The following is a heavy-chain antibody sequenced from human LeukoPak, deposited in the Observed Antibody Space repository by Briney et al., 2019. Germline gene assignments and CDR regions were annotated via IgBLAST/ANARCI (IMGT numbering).Heavy chain of an antibody. CDR1: GGSISSYY. D-gene: IGHD3-22*01. CDR3: ARGSGSGYYSLYFDY. V-gene: IGHV4-59*08. Sequence: SSETLSLTCTVSGGSISSYYWSWIRQPPGKGLEWIGSIYYSGSTYYNPSLKSRVTISVDTSKNQFSLKLSSVTAADTAVYYCARGSGSGYYSLYFDYWGQGTLVTVSS. CDR2: IYYSGST. J-gene: IGHJ4*02.